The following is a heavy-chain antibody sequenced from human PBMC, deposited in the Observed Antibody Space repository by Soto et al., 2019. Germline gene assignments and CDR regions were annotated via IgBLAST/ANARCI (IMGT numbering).Heavy chain of an antibody. D-gene: IGHD3-22*01. Sequence: ASVKVSCKASGYTFTSYGISWVRQAPGQGLEWMGWISAYNGNTNYAQKLQGRVTMTTDTSTSTAYMELRSLRSDDTAVYYCARNHHYYDTSGYFYFDYWGQGILVTVSS. CDR1: GYTFTSYG. J-gene: IGHJ4*02. V-gene: IGHV1-18*01. CDR2: ISAYNGNT. CDR3: ARNHHYYDTSGYFYFDY.